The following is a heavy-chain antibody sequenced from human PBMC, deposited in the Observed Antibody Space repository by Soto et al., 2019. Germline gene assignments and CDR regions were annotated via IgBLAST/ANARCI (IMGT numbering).Heavy chain of an antibody. D-gene: IGHD2-2*01. CDR3: ARDSDVVIVPGVRYYYYGMDV. CDR2: ISPSDSYI. Sequence: DVQLVESGGGLVKPGESLRLSCAASGFTFSSYSMNWFRQAPGKGLEWAPSISPSDSYIYYADSVKGRFTISRDNAKKSLYLQMNSLRAEDTALYYCARDSDVVIVPGVRYYYYGMDVWGQGTTVTVSS. CDR1: GFTFSSYS. J-gene: IGHJ6*02. V-gene: IGHV3-21*01.